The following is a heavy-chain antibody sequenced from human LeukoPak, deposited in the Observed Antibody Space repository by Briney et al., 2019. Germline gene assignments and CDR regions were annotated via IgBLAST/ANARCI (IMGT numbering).Heavy chain of an antibody. J-gene: IGHJ6*02. CDR2: IIPLFRTA. V-gene: IGHV1-69*13. CDR1: GGTFNNYA. Sequence: SVKVSCKASGGTFNNYAINWVRQAPGQGLEWMGGIIPLFRTANYAQNFQGRVTITADESTRTAYMELSSLRSEDTAVYYCARSPQGILEWLSLDYYDYYGMDVWGQGTTVTVSS. CDR3: ARSPQGILEWLSLDYYDYYGMDV. D-gene: IGHD3-3*01.